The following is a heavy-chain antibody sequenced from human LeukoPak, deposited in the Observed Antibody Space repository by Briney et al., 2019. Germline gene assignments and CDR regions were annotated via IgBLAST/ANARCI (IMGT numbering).Heavy chain of an antibody. CDR3: AKGYAYGSGSYYPYPHYFDY. CDR1: GFTFSSYE. J-gene: IGHJ4*02. CDR2: ISSSGSTI. V-gene: IGHV3-48*03. Sequence: AGGSLRLSCAASGFTFSSYEMNWVRQAPGKGLEWVSYISSSGSTIYYADSVKGRFTISRDNAKNSLYLQMNSLRAEDTALYYCAKGYAYGSGSYYPYPHYFDYWGQGTLVTVSS. D-gene: IGHD3-10*01.